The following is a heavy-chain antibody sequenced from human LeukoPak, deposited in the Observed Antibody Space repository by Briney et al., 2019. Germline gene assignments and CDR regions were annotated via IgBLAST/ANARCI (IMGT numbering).Heavy chain of an antibody. CDR1: GYSISSGYY. J-gene: IGHJ3*02. CDR3: ARQAVADAFDI. V-gene: IGHV4-38-2*01. D-gene: IGHD6-19*01. CDR2: FYHSGST. Sequence: KPSETLSLTCAVSGYSISSGYYWGWIRQPPGKGLEWIGSFYHSGSTYYNPSLRSRVTISVDTSKNQFSLKLSSVTAADTAVYYCARQAVADAFDIWGQRTMVTVSS.